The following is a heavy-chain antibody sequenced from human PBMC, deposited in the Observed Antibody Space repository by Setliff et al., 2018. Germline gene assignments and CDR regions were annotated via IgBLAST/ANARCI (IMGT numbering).Heavy chain of an antibody. D-gene: IGHD3-3*01. V-gene: IGHV3-30-3*01. CDR1: GFTFGSTA. CDR3: AKDVFDFRTGQGGP. Sequence: PGGSLRLSCAASGFTFGSTAMHWVRQAPGKGLEWVALITFDGSNKYYTDSVKGRFTITTDISKNTLYLQMNSLIPEETAVYYCAKDVFDFRTGQGGPWGQGTRVTVSS. CDR2: ITFDGSNK. J-gene: IGHJ5*02.